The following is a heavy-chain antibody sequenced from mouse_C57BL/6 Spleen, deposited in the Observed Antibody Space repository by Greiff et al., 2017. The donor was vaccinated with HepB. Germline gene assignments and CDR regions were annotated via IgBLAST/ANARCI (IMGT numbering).Heavy chain of an antibody. J-gene: IGHJ4*01. CDR1: GYTFTSYW. CDR3: ARQGGYYAMDY. Sequence: QVQLKQPGAELVMPGASVKLSCKASGYTFTSYWMHWVKQRPGQGLEWIGEIDPSDSYTNYNQKFKGKSTLTVDKSSSTAYMQRSSLTSEDSAVYYCARQGGYYAMDYWGQGTSVTVSS. D-gene: IGHD3-3*01. V-gene: IGHV1-69*01. CDR2: IDPSDSYT.